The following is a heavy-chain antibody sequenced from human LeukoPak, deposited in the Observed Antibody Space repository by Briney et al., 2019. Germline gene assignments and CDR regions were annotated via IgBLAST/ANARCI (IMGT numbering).Heavy chain of an antibody. CDR2: ISPNSGNT. Sequence: ASVKVSCKASGYTFPNFGITWVRHAPGQGLEWMGWISPNSGNTKSAQKFQGRVTMTTDTSTSTAYMELRSLRSEDTAVYYCARGITGEMGAFDIWGQGTMVTVSS. CDR3: ARGITGEMGAFDI. J-gene: IGHJ3*02. CDR1: GYTFPNFG. D-gene: IGHD3-16*01. V-gene: IGHV1-18*01.